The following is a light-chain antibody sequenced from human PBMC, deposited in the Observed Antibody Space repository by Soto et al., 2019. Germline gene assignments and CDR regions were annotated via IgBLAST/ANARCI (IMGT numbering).Light chain of an antibody. J-gene: IGKJ1*01. CDR1: QCISSY. CDR3: LQDYNYPRA. V-gene: IGKV1-39*01. Sequence: DIQMTQSPSSLSASVGDRVTITCRASQCISSYLNWYQQKPGKAPKLLIYAASRLQCGFPSRFNGSEYETYVNLSINSVQPKDFATYYCLQDYNYPRAVGQGTKVDIK. CDR2: AAS.